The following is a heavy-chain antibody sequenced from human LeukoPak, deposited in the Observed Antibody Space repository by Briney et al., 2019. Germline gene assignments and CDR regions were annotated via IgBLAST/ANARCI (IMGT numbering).Heavy chain of an antibody. J-gene: IGHJ4*02. V-gene: IGHV3-9*01. CDR1: GFTFDDYA. Sequence: YPGGSLRLSCAASGFTFDDYAMHWVRQAPGKGLEWVSGISWNSGSIGYADSVKGRFTISRDNAKNSLYLQMNSLRAEDTAVYYCARESSSSFDYWGQGTLVTVSS. CDR3: ARESSSSFDY. D-gene: IGHD6-6*01. CDR2: ISWNSGSI.